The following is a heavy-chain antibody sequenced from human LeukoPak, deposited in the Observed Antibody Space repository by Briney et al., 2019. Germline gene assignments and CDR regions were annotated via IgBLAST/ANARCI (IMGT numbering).Heavy chain of an antibody. CDR1: GFTFTSSA. CDR2: IVVGSGNT. J-gene: IGHJ1*01. D-gene: IGHD1-26*01. Sequence: SVKVSCKASGFTFTSSAMQWVRQALGQRLEWIGWIVVGSGNTNYAQKFQERVTITRDMSTSTAYMELSSLRSEDTAVYYCAADSVGATKFEYFQHWGQGTLVTVSS. V-gene: IGHV1-58*02. CDR3: AADSVGATKFEYFQH.